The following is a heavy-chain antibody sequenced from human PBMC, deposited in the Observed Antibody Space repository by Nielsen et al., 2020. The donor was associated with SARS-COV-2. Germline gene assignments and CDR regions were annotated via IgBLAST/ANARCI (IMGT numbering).Heavy chain of an antibody. V-gene: IGHV4-39*01. Sequence: SETLSLTCSVSGGSISSSNYYWGWIRQPPGKGLEWIGNIYYSGITSYNPSLKSRVTISVDTSENHFSLKLSSVTAADTAVYYCARHNKGNSYGNHFSYYALDVWGQGTTVTVSS. CDR2: IYYSGIT. D-gene: IGHD3-16*01. CDR3: ARHNKGNSYGNHFSYYALDV. CDR1: GGSISSSNYY. J-gene: IGHJ6*02.